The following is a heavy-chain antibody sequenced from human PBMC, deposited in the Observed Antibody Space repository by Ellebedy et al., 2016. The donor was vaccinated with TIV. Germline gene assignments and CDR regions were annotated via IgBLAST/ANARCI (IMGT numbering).Heavy chain of an antibody. J-gene: IGHJ3*02. CDR2: ISWNSGSI. V-gene: IGHV3-9*01. Sequence: GGSLRLXCAASGFTFDDYAMHWVRQAPGKGLEWVSGISWNSGSIGYADSVKGRFTISRDNAKNSLYLQMNRLRAEDTALYYCAKNYGGAFDIWGQGTMVTVSS. D-gene: IGHD4-23*01. CDR3: AKNYGGAFDI. CDR1: GFTFDDYA.